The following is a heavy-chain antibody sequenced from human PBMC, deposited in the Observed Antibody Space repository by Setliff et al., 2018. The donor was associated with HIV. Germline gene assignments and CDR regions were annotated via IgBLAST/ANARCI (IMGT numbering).Heavy chain of an antibody. CDR2: IYSSGST. V-gene: IGHV4-4*09. Sequence: SETLSLTCSVSGGSISGYYWTWIRQPPGKGLEWIGYIYSSGSTNYNPSLKSRVTISVDTSKNQFSLKLSSVTAADTAVYYCARGVNSGTYWGYYYYMDVWGKGTTVTVSS. CDR1: GGSISGYY. D-gene: IGHD1-26*01. CDR3: ARGVNSGTYWGYYYYMDV. J-gene: IGHJ6*03.